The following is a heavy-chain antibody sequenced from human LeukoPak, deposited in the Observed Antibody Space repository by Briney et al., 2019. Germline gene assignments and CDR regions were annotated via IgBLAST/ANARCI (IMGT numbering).Heavy chain of an antibody. CDR2: IGGDGGGT. V-gene: IGHV3-23*01. CDR1: GFTFSTYT. D-gene: IGHD3-10*01. J-gene: IGHJ4*02. Sequence: GGSLRLSCIASGFTFSTYTMAWVRQAQGGGLEWVSAIGGDGGGTFYADSVKGRFAISRDNSKSTLCLQMNSLRAEDTAVYYCLKDFGRNLGGPGYWGRGTLVTVSA. CDR3: LKDFGRNLGGPGY.